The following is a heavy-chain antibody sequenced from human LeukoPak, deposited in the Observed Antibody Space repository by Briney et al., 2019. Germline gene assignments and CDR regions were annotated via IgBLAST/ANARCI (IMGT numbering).Heavy chain of an antibody. J-gene: IGHJ4*02. Sequence: GRSLRLSCAASGFTFDDYAMHWVRQAPGKGPEWVSGISWNSGSIGYADSVKGRFTISRDNAKNSLYLQMNSLRAEDTALYYCAKDNWATVTTRVDYWGQGTLVTVSS. CDR1: GFTFDDYA. D-gene: IGHD4-17*01. CDR2: ISWNSGSI. CDR3: AKDNWATVTTRVDY. V-gene: IGHV3-9*01.